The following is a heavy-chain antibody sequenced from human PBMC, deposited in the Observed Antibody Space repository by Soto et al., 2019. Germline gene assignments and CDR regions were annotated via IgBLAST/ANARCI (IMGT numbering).Heavy chain of an antibody. CDR3: ARFYIWGTLSLHGSDAFDI. V-gene: IGHV4-39*01. J-gene: IGHJ3*02. CDR2: IYYSGST. D-gene: IGHD3-16*01. CDR1: GGSISSSSYY. Sequence: QLQLQESGPGLVKPSETLSLTCTVSGGSISSSSYYWGWIRQPPGKGLEWIGSIYYSGSTYYNPSLKSRVTISVDTSKNQFSLKLSSVTAADTAVYYCARFYIWGTLSLHGSDAFDIWGQGTMVTVSS.